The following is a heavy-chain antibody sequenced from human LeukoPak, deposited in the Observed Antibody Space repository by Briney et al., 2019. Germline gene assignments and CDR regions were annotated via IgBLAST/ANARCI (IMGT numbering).Heavy chain of an antibody. Sequence: SETLSLTCTVSGGSISSYYWSWIRQPPGKGLEWIGYIYYSGSTNYNPSLKSRVTISVDTSKNQFSLKLSSVTAADTAVYYCARGVDYYGSGSFDYWGQGTLVTVSS. D-gene: IGHD3-10*01. CDR2: IYYSGST. CDR3: ARGVDYYGSGSFDY. CDR1: GGSISSYY. J-gene: IGHJ4*02. V-gene: IGHV4-59*01.